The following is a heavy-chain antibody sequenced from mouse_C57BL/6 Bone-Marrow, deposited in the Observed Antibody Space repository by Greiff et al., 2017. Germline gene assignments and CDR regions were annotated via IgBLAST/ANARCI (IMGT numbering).Heavy chain of an antibody. CDR3: ARGYFAY. CDR2: IDPSDSYT. Sequence: VQLQQPGAELVRPGTSVKLSCKASGYTFTSYWMHWVKQRPGQGLEWIGVIDPSDSYTNYNQKFKGKATLTVDTSSSTAYMQLSSLTSEDSAVYYCARGYFAYWGKGTLVTVSA. CDR1: GYTFTSYW. J-gene: IGHJ3*01. V-gene: IGHV1-59*01.